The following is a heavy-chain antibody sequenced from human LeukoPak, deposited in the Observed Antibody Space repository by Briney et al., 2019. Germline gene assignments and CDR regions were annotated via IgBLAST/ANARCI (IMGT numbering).Heavy chain of an antibody. V-gene: IGHV1-18*01. CDR3: ARDCSSTSCHRSMDV. D-gene: IGHD2-2*01. Sequence: ASVKVSCKASGYTFTSYGISWVRQAPGQGLEWMGWISAYNGNTNYAQKLQGRVTMTTDTSTSTAYMELRSLRSDDTAVYYCARDCSSTSCHRSMDVWGKGTTVTVSS. J-gene: IGHJ6*04. CDR2: ISAYNGNT. CDR1: GYTFTSYG.